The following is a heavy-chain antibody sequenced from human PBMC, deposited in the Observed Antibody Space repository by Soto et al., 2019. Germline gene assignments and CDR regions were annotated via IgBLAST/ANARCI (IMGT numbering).Heavy chain of an antibody. J-gene: IGHJ4*02. CDR1: GGTFSSYA. CDR2: IIPIFGTA. Sequence: SVKVSCKASGGTFSSYAISWVRQAPGQGLEWMGGIIPIFGTANYAQKFQGRVTITADESTSTAYMELSSLRSEDTAVYYCARDRQKYSSSDDYFDYWGQGTLVTVSS. CDR3: ARDRQKYSSSDDYFDY. D-gene: IGHD6-6*01. V-gene: IGHV1-69*13.